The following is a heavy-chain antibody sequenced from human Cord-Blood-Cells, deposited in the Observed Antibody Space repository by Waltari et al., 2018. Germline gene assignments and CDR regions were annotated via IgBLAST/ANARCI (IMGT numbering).Heavy chain of an antibody. V-gene: IGHV4-34*01. Sequence: QVQLQQWGAGLLKPSETLSLTCAVYGGSFSGYYWSWIRQPPGKGLEWIGEINHSGSTNYNPSLKSRVTISVDTSKNQFSLKLSSVTAADTAVYYWARGVQLGPMGYWGQGTLVTVSS. J-gene: IGHJ4*02. D-gene: IGHD7-27*01. CDR2: INHSGST. CDR1: GGSFSGYY. CDR3: ARGVQLGPMGY.